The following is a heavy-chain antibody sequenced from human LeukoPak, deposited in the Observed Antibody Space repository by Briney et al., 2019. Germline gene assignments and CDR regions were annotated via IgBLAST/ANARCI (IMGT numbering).Heavy chain of an antibody. CDR3: TTSLGPLTEY. V-gene: IGHV3-74*01. D-gene: IGHD7-27*01. J-gene: IGHJ4*02. CDR1: GFIFSSYW. CDR2: INSGGSGT. Sequence: GGSLRLPCAASGFIFSSYWMHWVRQTPGKGLVWVSRINSGGSGTSYADSVEGRFTISRDNAKNTLYLQMNSLRVEDTAVYYCTTSLGPLTEYWGQGTLVTVSS.